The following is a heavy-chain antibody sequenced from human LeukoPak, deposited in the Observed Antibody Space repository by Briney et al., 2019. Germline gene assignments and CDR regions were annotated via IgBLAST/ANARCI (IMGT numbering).Heavy chain of an antibody. Sequence: SETLSLTCAVYGGSFSGYYWSWIRQPAGKGLEWIGRVHTSGSTNYNPSLTSRVTISIDTSKNKFSLKLTSVTAADTAVYYCARDGYYFDRSGFFWGQGALVTVSS. CDR2: VHTSGST. D-gene: IGHD3-22*01. J-gene: IGHJ4*02. CDR1: GGSFSGYY. V-gene: IGHV4-4*07. CDR3: ARDGYYFDRSGFF.